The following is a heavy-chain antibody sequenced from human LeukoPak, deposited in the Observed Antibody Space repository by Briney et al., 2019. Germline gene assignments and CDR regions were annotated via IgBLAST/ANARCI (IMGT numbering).Heavy chain of an antibody. CDR1: GFTFSSYA. J-gene: IGHJ4*02. CDR3: AKGRYYYDSSGYPPDY. V-gene: IGHV3-23*01. CDR2: ISGSGGST. D-gene: IGHD3-22*01. Sequence: GGSLRLSCAASGFTFSSYAMSWVRQAPGKGLEWVSAISGSGGSTYYADSVKGRFTISRDNSKNTPYLQMNSLRAEDTAVYYCAKGRYYYDSSGYPPDYWGQGTLVTVSS.